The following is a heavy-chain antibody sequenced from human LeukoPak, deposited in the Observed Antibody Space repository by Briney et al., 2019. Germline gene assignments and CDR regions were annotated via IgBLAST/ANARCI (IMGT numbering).Heavy chain of an antibody. CDR2: IYYTGVT. V-gene: IGHV4-59*08. CDR3: TRHAPVPIIGHGMGV. J-gene: IGHJ6*02. CDR1: GGSLTSYY. Sequence: PSETLSLTCTVSGGSLTSYYWSWIRQPPGRGLEWIGYIYYTGVTNYSPSLTSRVSMSVDTPKNQFSLMLTSVTATDTAVYYCTRHAPVPIIGHGMGVWGHGTTVTVSS. D-gene: IGHD3-10*01.